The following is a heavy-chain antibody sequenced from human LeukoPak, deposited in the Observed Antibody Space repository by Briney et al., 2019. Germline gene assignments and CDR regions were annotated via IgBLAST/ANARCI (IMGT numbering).Heavy chain of an antibody. CDR2: IYSSGST. CDR1: GGSFSSYY. Sequence: SETLSLTCTVSGGSFSSYYWSWIRQPVGKGLEWIGRIYSSGSTNYNPSLKSRVIMSIDTSKNQFSLKLSSVTAADTAVYYCARERATAMVNAFDIWGQGTMVTVSS. V-gene: IGHV4-4*07. CDR3: ARERATAMVNAFDI. J-gene: IGHJ3*02. D-gene: IGHD5-18*01.